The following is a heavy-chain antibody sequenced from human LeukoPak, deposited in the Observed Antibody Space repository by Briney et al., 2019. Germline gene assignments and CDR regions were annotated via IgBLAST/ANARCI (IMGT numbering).Heavy chain of an antibody. V-gene: IGHV4-4*07. D-gene: IGHD3-22*01. CDR3: ARDSPVYYDSSGYYLGYFDY. Sequence: PSETLSLTCTVSGGSISSYYWSWIRQPAGKGLEWIGRIYTSGSTNYNPSLKSRVTMPVDTSKNQFSLKLSSVTAADTAVYYCARDSPVYYDSSGYYLGYFDYWGQGTLVTVSS. CDR1: GGSISSYY. CDR2: IYTSGST. J-gene: IGHJ4*02.